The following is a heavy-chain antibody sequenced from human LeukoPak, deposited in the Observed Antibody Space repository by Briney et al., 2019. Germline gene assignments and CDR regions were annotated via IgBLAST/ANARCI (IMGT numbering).Heavy chain of an antibody. CDR1: GGSISSRSYY. D-gene: IGHD3-22*01. Sequence: SETLSLTCTVSGGSISSRSYYWGWIRQPPGRGLEWIGTIYYSGSTYYNPSLKSRVTISVDTSNNQFSLKLTSVTAADTAVYYCARGTYYYDSSGYYYAGGWFDPWGQGTLVTVSS. CDR3: ARGTYYYDSSGYYYAGGWFDP. CDR2: IYYSGST. J-gene: IGHJ5*02. V-gene: IGHV4-39*07.